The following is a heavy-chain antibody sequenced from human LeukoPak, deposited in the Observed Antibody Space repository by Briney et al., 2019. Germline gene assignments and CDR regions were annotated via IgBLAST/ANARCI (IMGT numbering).Heavy chain of an antibody. CDR1: GFTFSDYY. V-gene: IGHV3-11*04. J-gene: IGHJ5*02. Sequence: PGGSLRLSCAASGFTFSDYYVSWIRQAPGKGLEWVSYISSSGSTIYYADSVKGRFTISRDNAKNSLYLQMNSLRAEDTAVYYCARDLGYDFWSGYLFPSRGNWFDPWGQGTLVTVSS. CDR3: ARDLGYDFWSGYLFPSRGNWFDP. CDR2: ISSSGSTI. D-gene: IGHD3-3*01.